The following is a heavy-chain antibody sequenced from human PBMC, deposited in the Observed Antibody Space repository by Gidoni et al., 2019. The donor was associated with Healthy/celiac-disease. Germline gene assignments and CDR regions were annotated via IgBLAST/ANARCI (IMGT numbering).Heavy chain of an antibody. CDR2: INPSGGST. CDR1: GYTCTSYY. D-gene: IGHD2-2*01. V-gene: IGHV1-46*01. CDR3: ARDQYHTSYYYYYYYMDV. J-gene: IGHJ6*03. Sequence: QVQLVQSGAEVQKPGASVKVCCQASGYTCTSYYRHWVRQAPGQGLEWMGIINPSGGSTSYAQKFQGRVTMTRDTSTSTVYMELSSLRSEDTAVYYCARDQYHTSYYYYYYYMDVWGKGTTVTVSS.